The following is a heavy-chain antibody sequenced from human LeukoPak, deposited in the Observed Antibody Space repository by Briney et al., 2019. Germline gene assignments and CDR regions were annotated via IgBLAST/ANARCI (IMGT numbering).Heavy chain of an antibody. D-gene: IGHD6-19*01. Sequence: SLRLSCAASGFTFDDYAMHWVRQAPGKGLEWVSGISWNSGSIGYADSVKGRFTISRDNSKNTLYLQMNSLRAEDTAVYYCARDPSSGWYGTYDAFDIWGQGTMVTVSS. V-gene: IGHV3-9*01. J-gene: IGHJ3*02. CDR1: GFTFDDYA. CDR2: ISWNSGSI. CDR3: ARDPSSGWYGTYDAFDI.